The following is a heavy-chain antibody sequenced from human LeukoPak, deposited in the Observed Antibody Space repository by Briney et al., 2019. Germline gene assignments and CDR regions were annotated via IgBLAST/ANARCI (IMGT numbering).Heavy chain of an antibody. CDR3: ARASYDSSGYGARWYFDY. Sequence: GGSLRLSCAASGFTFSSYAMHWVRQAPGKGLEWVAVISYDGSNKYYADSVKGRFTISRENSKNTLYLQMNSLRAEDTAVYYCARASYDSSGYGARWYFDYWGQGTLVTVSS. V-gene: IGHV3-30-3*01. CDR1: GFTFSSYA. D-gene: IGHD3-22*01. CDR2: ISYDGSNK. J-gene: IGHJ4*02.